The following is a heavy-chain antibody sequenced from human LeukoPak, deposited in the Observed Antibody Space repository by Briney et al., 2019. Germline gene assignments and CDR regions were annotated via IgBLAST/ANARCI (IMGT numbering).Heavy chain of an antibody. CDR2: IRSDGSNK. D-gene: IGHD5-18*01. Sequence: PGGSLRLSCAGSGFSFSSYGMHWVRQAPGKGLEWMAFIRSDGSNKYYADSVKGRFTISRDNSKNTLYLQMNSLRAEDTAVYYCARGGYKNWFDPWGQGTLVTVSS. V-gene: IGHV3-30*02. CDR3: ARGGYKNWFDP. J-gene: IGHJ5*02. CDR1: GFSFSSYG.